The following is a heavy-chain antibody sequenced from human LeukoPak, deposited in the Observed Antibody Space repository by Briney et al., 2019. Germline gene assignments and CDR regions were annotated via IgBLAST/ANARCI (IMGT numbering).Heavy chain of an antibody. Sequence: GGSLRLSCAASGFTVNKNYMTWVRQAPGKGLEWVPYISHNSRTMHYADSVKGRLTISRDDAKNSLFLQMNSLRDEDTAVYYCVRGYPLGVATFDSWGQGTLVIVSS. CDR2: ISHNSRTM. CDR3: VRGYPLGVATFDS. CDR1: GFTVNKNY. J-gene: IGHJ4*02. D-gene: IGHD3-10*01. V-gene: IGHV3-48*02.